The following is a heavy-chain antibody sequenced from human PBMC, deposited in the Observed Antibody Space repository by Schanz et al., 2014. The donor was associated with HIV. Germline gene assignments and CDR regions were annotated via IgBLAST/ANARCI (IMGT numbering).Heavy chain of an antibody. CDR1: EYTFTGYY. J-gene: IGHJ5*02. CDR3: ARLVGDDYGDYGLNWFDP. V-gene: IGHV1-2*02. D-gene: IGHD4-17*01. CDR2: INPNSGGT. Sequence: QVHLVQSGAEVKKPGASVRVSCKASEYTFTGYYMHWVRQAPGQGLEWMGWINPNSGGTNYAQKFQGRVTLTRDTSISTAYMELSRLRSDDTAVYYCARLVGDDYGDYGLNWFDPWGQGTLVTVSS.